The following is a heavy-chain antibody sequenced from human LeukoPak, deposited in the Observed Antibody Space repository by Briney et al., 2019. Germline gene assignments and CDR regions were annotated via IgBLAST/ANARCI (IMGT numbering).Heavy chain of an antibody. CDR3: AREEATYYDILTGYYTY. Sequence: GGSLRLSCAASGFTFDDYAMHWVRQAPGKGLEWVAVISYDGSNKYYADSVKGRFTISRDNSKNTLYLQMSSLRADDTAVYYCAREEATYYDILTGYYTYWGQGTLVTVSS. V-gene: IGHV3-30-3*01. CDR1: GFTFDDYA. CDR2: ISYDGSNK. J-gene: IGHJ4*02. D-gene: IGHD3-9*01.